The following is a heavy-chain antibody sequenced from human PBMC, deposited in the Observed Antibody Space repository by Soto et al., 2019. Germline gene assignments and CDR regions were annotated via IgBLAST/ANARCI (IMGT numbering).Heavy chain of an antibody. CDR1: GGSISSSSYY. V-gene: IGHV4-39*01. CDR3: ARRLRDTPIPLT. D-gene: IGHD2-15*01. Sequence: SETLSLTCTVSGGSISSSSYYWGWIRQPPGKGLEWIGSIYYSGSTYYNPSLKSRVTISVDTSKNQFSLKLSSVTAADTAVYYCARRLRDTPIPLTWGQGTLVTVSS. J-gene: IGHJ5*02. CDR2: IYYSGST.